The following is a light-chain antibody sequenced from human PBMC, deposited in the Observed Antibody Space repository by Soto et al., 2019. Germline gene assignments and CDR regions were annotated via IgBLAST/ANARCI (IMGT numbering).Light chain of an antibody. CDR1: RSVLYSSNNKNY. Sequence: DIVMTQSPDSLAVSVGERATINCRSGRSVLYSSNNKNYLAWYQQKPGQPPKLLIYWASTREYGVPDRFSGSGSVTDFTLTISSLQAEDVAVYYCQQYYSTPPWTFGQGTKVEIK. CDR2: WAS. V-gene: IGKV4-1*01. J-gene: IGKJ1*01. CDR3: QQYYSTPPWT.